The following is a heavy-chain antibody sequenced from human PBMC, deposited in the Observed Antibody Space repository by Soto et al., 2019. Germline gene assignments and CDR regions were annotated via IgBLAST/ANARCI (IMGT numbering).Heavy chain of an antibody. Sequence: QLQLQESGSGLVKPSQTLSLTCAVSGGSISSGGYSWSWIRQPPGKGLEWIGYIYHSGSTYYNPSPEIRVTISVARSKNQFSLKLSSVTAADTAVSYCAAGGGLPRYSWGQGTLVTVSS. J-gene: IGHJ4*02. V-gene: IGHV4-30-2*01. D-gene: IGHD5-12*01. CDR2: IYHSGST. CDR3: AAGGGLPRYS. CDR1: GGSISSGGYS.